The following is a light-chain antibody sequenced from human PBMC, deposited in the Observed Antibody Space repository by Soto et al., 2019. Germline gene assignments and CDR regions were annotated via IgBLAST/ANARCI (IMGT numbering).Light chain of an antibody. Sequence: QSVLTQPPSVSAAPGQTVTISCSGSNSNVANNFVSWYQQLPETAPKLLIYANDRRPSGIPDRFSGSKSGPSATLGITGLQTGDEADYYCGTWDSSLRAVVFGGGTKLTVL. V-gene: IGLV1-51*02. CDR2: AND. CDR1: NSNVANNF. CDR3: GTWDSSLRAVV. J-gene: IGLJ3*02.